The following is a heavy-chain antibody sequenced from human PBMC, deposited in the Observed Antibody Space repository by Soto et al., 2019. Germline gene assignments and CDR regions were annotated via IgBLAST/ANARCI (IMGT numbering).Heavy chain of an antibody. CDR3: ARDEGSHGFDS. Sequence: QVQLVQSGAEVKKPGASVRVSCKASGYTFTNYGISWVRQAPGQGLEWMGWVSGYNGNTNYAQKLRGRVTMATDTSTSTAYMELRTLRSDDTAVYYCARDEGSHGFDSWGQGTLVTVSS. V-gene: IGHV1-18*04. D-gene: IGHD6-19*01. CDR1: GYTFTNYG. CDR2: VSGYNGNT. J-gene: IGHJ4*02.